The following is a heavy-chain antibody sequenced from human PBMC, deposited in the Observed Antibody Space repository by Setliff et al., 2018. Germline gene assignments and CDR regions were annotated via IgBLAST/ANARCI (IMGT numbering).Heavy chain of an antibody. CDR1: GYTFTGYS. V-gene: IGHV1-2*06. J-gene: IGHJ4*02. CDR3: ARVGSLAPLYYGNY. Sequence: GASVKVSCKASGYTFTGYSMHWVRQAPGQGLEWMGRINPDSGGTNYAQKFQGRVTMTRXXXISTAYXXXXXXRSDDTAVYYCARVGSLAPLYYGNYWGQGTLVTVSS. CDR2: INPDSGGT. D-gene: IGHD3-10*01.